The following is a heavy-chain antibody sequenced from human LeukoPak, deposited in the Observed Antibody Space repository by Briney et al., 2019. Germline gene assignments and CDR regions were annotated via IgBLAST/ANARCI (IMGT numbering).Heavy chain of an antibody. Sequence: ASVKVSCKASGYTVTSYYMHWVRQAPGQGLEWMGIINPSGGSTSYAQKFQGRVTMARDTSTSTVYMELSSLRSEDTAVYYCARDGPEGGDYWGQGTLVTVSS. V-gene: IGHV1-46*01. D-gene: IGHD1-14*01. CDR1: GYTVTSYY. CDR2: INPSGGST. J-gene: IGHJ4*02. CDR3: ARDGPEGGDY.